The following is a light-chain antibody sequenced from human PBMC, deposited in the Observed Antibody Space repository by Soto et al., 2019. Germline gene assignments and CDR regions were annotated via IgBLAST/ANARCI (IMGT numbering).Light chain of an antibody. CDR2: AAS. J-gene: IGKJ5*01. V-gene: IGKV3-20*01. Sequence: EIVLTQFTGTLSLSPGERVTLYCRASQSVSSKSLAWYQQKPGQAPRLLIYAASNRATGIPDRFSGGGSGTNFTLTISRVEPEDFALYICPQYDGSPITFGQGTRLEIK. CDR1: QSVSSKS. CDR3: PQYDGSPIT.